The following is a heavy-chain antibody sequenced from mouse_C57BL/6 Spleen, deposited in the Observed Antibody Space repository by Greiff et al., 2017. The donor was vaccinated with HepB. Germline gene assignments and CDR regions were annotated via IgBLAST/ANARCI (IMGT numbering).Heavy chain of an antibody. V-gene: IGHV14-4*01. Sequence: VQLKESGAELVRPGASVKLSCTASGFNIKDDYMHWVKQRPEQGLEWIGWIDPENGDTEYASKFQGKATITADTSSNTAYLQLSSLTSEDTAVYYCTVDYGKDYWGQGTTLTVSS. J-gene: IGHJ2*01. CDR1: GFNIKDDY. CDR3: TVDYGKDY. CDR2: IDPENGDT. D-gene: IGHD2-1*01.